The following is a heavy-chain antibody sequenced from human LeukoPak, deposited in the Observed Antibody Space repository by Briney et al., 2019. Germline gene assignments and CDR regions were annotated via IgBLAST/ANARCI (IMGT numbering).Heavy chain of an antibody. J-gene: IGHJ6*03. V-gene: IGHV3-21*01. CDR3: ARSGDNYYYHYMDV. Sequence: GGSLRLSCAASGFTFSSYSMNWVRQAPGKGLEWVSSISSSSSYIYYVDSVKGRFTISRDNAKNSLYLQMNSLRVEDTAVYYCARSGDNYYYHYMDVWGKGTTVTVSS. D-gene: IGHD1-26*01. CDR2: ISSSSSYI. CDR1: GFTFSSYS.